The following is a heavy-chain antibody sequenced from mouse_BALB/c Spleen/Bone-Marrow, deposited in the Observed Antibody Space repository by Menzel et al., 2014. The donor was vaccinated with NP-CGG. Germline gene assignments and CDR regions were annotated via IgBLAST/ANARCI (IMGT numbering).Heavy chain of an antibody. CDR2: IWSGGST. V-gene: IGHV2-2*02. CDR3: ASTTALYYYAMDY. D-gene: IGHD1-2*01. Sequence: VQLQQSGPGLVQPSQSLSITCTVSGFSLTSYGVHWVRQSPGKGLEWLGVIWSGGSTDYNAAFISRLSISKDNSKSQVFFKMNSLQANDTALYYCASTTALYYYAMDYWGQGTSVTVSS. J-gene: IGHJ4*01. CDR1: GFSLTSYG.